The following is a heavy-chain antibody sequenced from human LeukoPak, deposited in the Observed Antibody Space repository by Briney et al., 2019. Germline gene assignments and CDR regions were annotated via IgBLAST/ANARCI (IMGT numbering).Heavy chain of an antibody. D-gene: IGHD3-10*01. Sequence: ASVKVSCKASGYTFTSYGISWVRQAPGQGLEWMGWMNPNSGNTGYAQKLQGRVTMTRNTSISTAYMDLRSLTSDDTAVYYCARDFGYDSGSFDSWGQGTLVTVSS. CDR2: MNPNSGNT. CDR3: ARDFGYDSGSFDS. V-gene: IGHV1-8*02. CDR1: GYTFTSYG. J-gene: IGHJ4*02.